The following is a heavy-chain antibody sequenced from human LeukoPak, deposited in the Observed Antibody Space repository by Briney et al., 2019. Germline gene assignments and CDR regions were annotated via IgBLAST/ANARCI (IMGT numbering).Heavy chain of an antibody. Sequence: ASVKVSCKVSGYTFTGYYMHWVRQAPGQGLEWMGWINPNSGGTNYAQKFQGRVTMTRDTSISTAYMELSRLRSDDTAVYYCARVPRGYCSGGSCYTPGYFQHWGQGTLVTVSS. CDR2: INPNSGGT. CDR3: ARVPRGYCSGGSCYTPGYFQH. V-gene: IGHV1-2*02. D-gene: IGHD2-15*01. CDR1: GYTFTGYY. J-gene: IGHJ1*01.